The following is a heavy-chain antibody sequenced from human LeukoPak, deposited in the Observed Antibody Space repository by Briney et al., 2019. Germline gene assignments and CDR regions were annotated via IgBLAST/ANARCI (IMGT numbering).Heavy chain of an antibody. D-gene: IGHD4-17*01. CDR3: AHYGVDEGEDNWFDP. V-gene: IGHV2-5*02. Sequence: SGPALVKPTQTLTLTCTFSGFSLSTSGVGVGWIRQPPGKALERLALIYWDDDKRYSPSLKSRLTITKDTSKNQVVLTMTNMDPVDTATYYCAHYGVDEGEDNWFDPWGQGTLVTVSS. J-gene: IGHJ5*02. CDR1: GFSLSTSGVG. CDR2: IYWDDDK.